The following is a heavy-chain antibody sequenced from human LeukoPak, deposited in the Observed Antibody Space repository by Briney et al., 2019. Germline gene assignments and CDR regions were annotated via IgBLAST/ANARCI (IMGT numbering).Heavy chain of an antibody. CDR3: ARRGQCSSTSCSKNTYYFDY. D-gene: IGHD2-2*01. CDR2: IGGSGGRT. Sequence: GGSLRLSCAVSGFTFSSYAMSWVCQAPGKGLEWVSGIGGSGGRTYYADSVKGRFTISRDNSKNTLYLQMNSLRAEDTAVYYCARRGQCSSTSCSKNTYYFDYWGQGTLVTVSS. V-gene: IGHV3-23*01. CDR1: GFTFSSYA. J-gene: IGHJ4*02.